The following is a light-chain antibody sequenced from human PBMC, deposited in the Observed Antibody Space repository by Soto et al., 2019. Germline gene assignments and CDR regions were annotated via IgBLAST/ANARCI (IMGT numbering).Light chain of an antibody. CDR2: TLS. V-gene: IGKV2-40*01. CDR1: QSLLDSNDGNTY. J-gene: IGKJ2*01. CDR3: LQRTLTPYT. Sequence: DIVLTQTPLFLPVTPGEPASISCRSSQSLLDSNDGNTYLDWYLQKPGQSPQLHSYTLSSRASGVPDGFSGSGSGTDFTMKISRVGAEDVGVYFWLQRTLTPYTFGQGPKL.